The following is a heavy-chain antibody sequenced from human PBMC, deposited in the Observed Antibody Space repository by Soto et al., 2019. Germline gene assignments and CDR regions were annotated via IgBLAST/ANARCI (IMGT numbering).Heavy chain of an antibody. CDR1: GFTFSSYS. D-gene: IGHD5-12*01. Sequence: GGSLRLSCAASGFTFSSYSMNWVRQAPGKGLDWVSSISSSSSYIDYADSRKGPFTTSRDNAKNSLYLQMNSLRAEDTAVYYCATVGGGGGYDNLQDNNYYYYYMDVWGKGTTVTVSS. V-gene: IGHV3-21*01. J-gene: IGHJ6*03. CDR3: ATVGGGGGYDNLQDNNYYYYYMDV. CDR2: ISSSSSYI.